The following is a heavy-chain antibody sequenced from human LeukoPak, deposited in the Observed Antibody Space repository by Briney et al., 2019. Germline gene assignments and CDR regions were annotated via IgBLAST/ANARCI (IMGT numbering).Heavy chain of an antibody. CDR3: ARAAAAGFDY. Sequence: GGSLRLSCAASGFTFISYWMSWVRQAPGKGLEWVANIKQDGSEKYYVDSVKGRFTISRDNAKNSLYLQMNSLRAEDTAVYYCARAAAAGFDYWGQGTLVTVSS. CDR2: IKQDGSEK. V-gene: IGHV3-7*01. CDR1: GFTFISYW. D-gene: IGHD6-13*01. J-gene: IGHJ4*02.